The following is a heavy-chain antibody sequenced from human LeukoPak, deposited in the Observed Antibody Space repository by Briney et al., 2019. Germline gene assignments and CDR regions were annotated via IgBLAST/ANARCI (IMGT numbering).Heavy chain of an antibody. CDR3: AKDFGYDSSGSLFDY. Sequence: HAGGSLRLSCAASGFTFSSYAMSWVRQAPGKGLEWVSAISGSGGSTYYADSVKGRFTISRDNSKNTLYLQMNSLRAEDTAVYYCAKDFGYDSSGSLFDYWGQGTLVTVSS. V-gene: IGHV3-23*01. J-gene: IGHJ4*02. CDR2: ISGSGGST. CDR1: GFTFSSYA. D-gene: IGHD3-22*01.